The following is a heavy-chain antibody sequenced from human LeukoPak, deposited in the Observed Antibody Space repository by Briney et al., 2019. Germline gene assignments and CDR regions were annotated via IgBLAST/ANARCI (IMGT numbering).Heavy chain of an antibody. CDR2: IKQDGSEK. V-gene: IGHV3-7*01. CDR1: GFTFSSYW. CDR3: AREATTVTYGPDY. Sequence: PGGSLRLSCAASGFTFSSYWMSWVRQAPGKGLEWVANIKQDGSEKYYVDSVKGRFTISRDNAKDSLYLQMNSLRAGDTAVYYCAREATTVTYGPDYWGQGTLVTVSS. J-gene: IGHJ4*02. D-gene: IGHD4-17*01.